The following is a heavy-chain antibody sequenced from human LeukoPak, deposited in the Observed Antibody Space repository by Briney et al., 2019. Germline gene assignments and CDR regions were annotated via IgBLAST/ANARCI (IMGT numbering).Heavy chain of an antibody. CDR3: ARHGMYSSDY. V-gene: IGHV5-51*01. CDR2: IDPGDSNT. D-gene: IGHD6-13*01. J-gene: IGHJ4*02. Sequence: GESLKISCKVSGYTFGRHWIGWVRQMPGKGLEWMGIIDPGDSNTKYSPSLQGQVSFSADKSISTAYLQWSSLKASDTAMYYCARHGMYSSDYWGQGTLVTVSS. CDR1: GYTFGRHW.